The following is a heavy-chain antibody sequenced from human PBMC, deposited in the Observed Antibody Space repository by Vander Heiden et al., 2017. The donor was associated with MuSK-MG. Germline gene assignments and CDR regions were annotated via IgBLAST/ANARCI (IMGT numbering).Heavy chain of an antibody. Sequence: QVHLVQSGAEVKKSGASVKVSCKASGFTFTASYIPWLRQAPGQGLEWLGWISPNSGGTNYAQKFQGRVTLTRDTSISTAYMELSRLRSDDTAVYFCARVIPYDSSGYNQDFFDYWGQGTLVTVSS. CDR3: ARVIPYDSSGYNQDFFDY. D-gene: IGHD3-22*01. CDR2: ISPNSGGT. V-gene: IGHV1-2*02. CDR1: GFTFTASY. J-gene: IGHJ4*02.